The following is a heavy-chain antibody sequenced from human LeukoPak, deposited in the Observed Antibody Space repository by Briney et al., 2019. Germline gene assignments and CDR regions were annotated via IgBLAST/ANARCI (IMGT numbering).Heavy chain of an antibody. D-gene: IGHD4-17*01. J-gene: IGHJ5*02. V-gene: IGHV3-30*03. Sequence: PGRSLRLSSTASGFTFSSYGMHWVRQAPGKGLEWVAVLSYDGSNKYYADSVKGRFTISRDNSKTTLYLQMNSLRVEDTAVYYCAGSVTSWFDPWGQGTLVTVSS. CDR2: LSYDGSNK. CDR3: AGSVTSWFDP. CDR1: GFTFSSYG.